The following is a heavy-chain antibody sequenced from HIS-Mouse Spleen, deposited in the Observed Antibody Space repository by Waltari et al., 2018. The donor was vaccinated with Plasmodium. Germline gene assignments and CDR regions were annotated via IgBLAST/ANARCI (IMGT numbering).Heavy chain of an antibody. J-gene: IGHJ2*01. CDR1: GFTFSSYS. CDR2: ISSSSSYI. D-gene: IGHD3-9*01. Sequence: EVQLVESGGGLVKPGGSLRLSCAASGFTFSSYSMNWVRQAPGKGLEVVSSISSSSSYIYYADSVKGRFTISRDNAKNSLYLQMNSLRAEDTAVYYCAREDILTGYYNDYWYFDLWGRGTLVTVSS. CDR3: AREDILTGYYNDYWYFDL. V-gene: IGHV3-21*01.